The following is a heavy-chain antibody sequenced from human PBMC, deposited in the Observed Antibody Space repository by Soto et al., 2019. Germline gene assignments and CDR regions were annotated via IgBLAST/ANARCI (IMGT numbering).Heavy chain of an antibody. Sequence: QVQLVQSGAEVQRPGASVRVSCTTSGYSFITYGISWVRQAPGQGLEWMGWISTFNGKTNYAQNVQGRVTMTTDTSTTTAYMVLRRLKSDDTAIYYCARDRVPRSSGYFPFDYWGQGTLVTGSS. CDR1: GYSFITYG. D-gene: IGHD3-22*01. V-gene: IGHV1-18*01. J-gene: IGHJ4*02. CDR2: ISTFNGKT. CDR3: ARDRVPRSSGYFPFDY.